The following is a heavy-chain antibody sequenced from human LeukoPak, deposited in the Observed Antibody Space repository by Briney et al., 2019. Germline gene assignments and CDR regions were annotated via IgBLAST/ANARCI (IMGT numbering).Heavy chain of an antibody. V-gene: IGHV4-59*01. CDR1: GGSISSYY. Sequence: SETLSLTCTVSGGSISSYYWGWIRQPPGKGLEWIGYIYYSGSTNYNPSLKSRVTISVDTSKNQFSLKLSSVTAADTAVYYCARVLRYFDWSHTRYYYYGMDVWGQGTTVTLSS. D-gene: IGHD3-9*01. CDR2: IYYSGST. CDR3: ARVLRYFDWSHTRYYYYGMDV. J-gene: IGHJ6*02.